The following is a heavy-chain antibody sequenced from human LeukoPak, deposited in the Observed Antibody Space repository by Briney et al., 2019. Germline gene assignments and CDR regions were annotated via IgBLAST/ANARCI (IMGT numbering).Heavy chain of an antibody. V-gene: IGHV1-2*02. CDR1: GYTFTGYY. CDR2: INPNSGGT. D-gene: IGHD4-17*01. CDR3: ARDQGVGDYVYYYGMDV. J-gene: IGHJ6*02. Sequence: ASVKVSCKASGYTFTGYYMHWVQQAPGQGLEWMGWINPNSGGTNYAQKFQGRVTMTRDTSISTAYMELSRLRSDDTAVYYCARDQGVGDYVYYYGMDVWGQGTTVTVSS.